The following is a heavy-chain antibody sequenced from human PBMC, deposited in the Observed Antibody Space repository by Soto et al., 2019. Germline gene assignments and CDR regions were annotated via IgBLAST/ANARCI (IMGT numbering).Heavy chain of an antibody. CDR3: ARDPWFQFYYYYAMDV. V-gene: IGHV3-74*01. CDR2: ISSDGSST. Sequence: EVQLVESGGGLVQPGGSLRLSCVASGFTFSTYWMHWVRQAPGKGLVWVSRISSDGSSTSYADSVKGRFTISRDNAKNPLYLQMNSLRAEDTALYYCARDPWFQFYYYYAMDVWGQGTTVTVSS. CDR1: GFTFSTYW. D-gene: IGHD3-10*01. J-gene: IGHJ6*02.